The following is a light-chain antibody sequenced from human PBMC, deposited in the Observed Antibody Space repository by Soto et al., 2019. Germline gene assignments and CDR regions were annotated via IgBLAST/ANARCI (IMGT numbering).Light chain of an antibody. CDR2: AAS. CDR3: QHYNSYSEA. V-gene: IGKV1D-16*01. Sequence: DIQMTHSPSSVTASVGDRVTITCRASQDIITWLAWYQQKPGKAPKLLIYAASTLQSGVPSRFSGSGSGTEFTLTISSLQPDDFATYYCQHYNSYSEAFGQGSKVDI. J-gene: IGKJ1*01. CDR1: QDIITW.